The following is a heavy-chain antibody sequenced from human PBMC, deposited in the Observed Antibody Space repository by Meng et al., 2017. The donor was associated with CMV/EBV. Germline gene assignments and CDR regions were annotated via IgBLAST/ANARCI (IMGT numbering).Heavy chain of an antibody. V-gene: IGHV1-69*01. CDR3: ARDYSGIAARPGFDP. CDR2: IIPIFGTA. Sequence: RAQSGLEVKMPGSSVKASCKASGAHFSSYAISWVRKAPGQGLEWMGGIIPIFGTANYAQKFQGRVTITADESTSTAYMELSSLRSEDTAVYYCARDYSGIAARPGFDPWGQGTLVTVSS. D-gene: IGHD6-6*01. J-gene: IGHJ5*02. CDR1: GAHFSSYA.